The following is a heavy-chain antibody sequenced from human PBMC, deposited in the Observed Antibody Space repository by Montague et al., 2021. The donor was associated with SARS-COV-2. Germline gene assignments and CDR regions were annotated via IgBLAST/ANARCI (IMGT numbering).Heavy chain of an antibody. V-gene: IGHV4-39*01. CDR2: VHWRGQT. Sequence: SETLSLTCAVSGGSVYSNADHLNSDYWAWVRQSPGMGLEWFGSVHWRGQTWQNPSFRGRLTMSVDTPQDSVSLKLTSVTAADTAMYYCTGQRWMGRSDPRGLGNLVNVSS. J-gene: IGHJ5*02. CDR1: GGSVYSNADHLNSDY. D-gene: IGHD5-12*01. CDR3: TGQRWMGRSDP.